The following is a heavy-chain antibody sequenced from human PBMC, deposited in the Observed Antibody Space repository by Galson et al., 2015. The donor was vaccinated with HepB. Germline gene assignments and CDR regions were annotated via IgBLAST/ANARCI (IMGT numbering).Heavy chain of an antibody. CDR1: GDSVFSNSAA. D-gene: IGHD5-24*01. CDR2: SYYRSKWFN. Sequence: CAISGDSVFSNSAAWTWIRQSPSRGLEWLGRSYYRSKWFNDCAVSVKSRITFNPDPSKNQFSLHLNSVTPEDTAVYYCARGEMATIPYFDYWGQGILVTVSS. CDR3: ARGEMATIPYFDY. V-gene: IGHV6-1*01. J-gene: IGHJ4*02.